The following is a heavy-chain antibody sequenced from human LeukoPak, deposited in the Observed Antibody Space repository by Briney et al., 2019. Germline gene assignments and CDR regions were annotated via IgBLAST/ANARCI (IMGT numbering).Heavy chain of an antibody. CDR1: GGSISSSRHY. V-gene: IGHV4-31*03. CDR3: ARGGYGDYSSSRTFDY. J-gene: IGHJ4*02. D-gene: IGHD4-17*01. CDR2: IYYSGST. Sequence: SETLCLTCTVSGGSISSSRHYWGWIRQHPGKGLEWIGYIYYSGSTYYNPSLKSRVTISVDTSKNQFSLKLSSVTAADTAVYYCARGGYGDYSSSRTFDYWGQGTLVTVSS.